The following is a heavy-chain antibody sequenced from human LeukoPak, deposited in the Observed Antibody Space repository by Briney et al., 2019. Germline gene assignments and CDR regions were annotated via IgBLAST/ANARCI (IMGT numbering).Heavy chain of an antibody. Sequence: GGSLRLSCAASGFTFDDYAMHWVRQAPGKGLEWVSGISWNSGSIGYADSVKGRFTISRDNAKNSLYLQMNSLRAEDTALYYCAKAPSLDSSSSCGFDYWGQGTLVTVSS. CDR2: ISWNSGSI. V-gene: IGHV3-9*01. CDR3: AKAPSLDSSSSCGFDY. CDR1: GFTFDDYA. D-gene: IGHD6-6*01. J-gene: IGHJ4*02.